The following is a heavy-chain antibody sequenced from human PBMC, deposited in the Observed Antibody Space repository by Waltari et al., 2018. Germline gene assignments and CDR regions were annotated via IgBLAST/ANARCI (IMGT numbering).Heavy chain of an antibody. Sequence: QVQLQESGPGLVKPSETLSLTCAVSGYSTSSGYYWGWIRQPPGKGLEWIGRINHSGGTYYKPSLKRRVTISVDTSKNQFSLKLSSVTAADTGVYYCARVGESEDVWGKGTTGTVSS. CDR3: ARVGESEDV. V-gene: IGHV4-38-2*01. CDR2: INHSGGT. CDR1: GYSTSSGYY. J-gene: IGHJ6*04.